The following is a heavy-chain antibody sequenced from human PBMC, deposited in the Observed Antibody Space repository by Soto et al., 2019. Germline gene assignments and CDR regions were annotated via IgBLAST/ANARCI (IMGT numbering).Heavy chain of an antibody. CDR1: GVTFRRYA. J-gene: IGHJ4*02. CDR2: IRGSGGST. D-gene: IGHD6-19*01. V-gene: IGHV3-23*01. CDR3: AKDKGRSSVYYFDY. Sequence: EVQLWGPGGGLVQPGGSLRLSGSASGVTFRRYAMSCVRQAPGKGLAWVSAIRGSGGSTYYADSGKGRFTISRDNSKNTQYMKMTSMRAEDTAVYYCAKDKGRSSVYYFDYWGQGTLVTVSS.